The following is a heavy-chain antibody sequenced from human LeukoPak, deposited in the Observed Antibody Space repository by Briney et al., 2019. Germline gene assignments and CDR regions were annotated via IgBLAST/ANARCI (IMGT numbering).Heavy chain of an antibody. Sequence: GGSLRLSCAASGFTFDDYDMSWVRQAPGKGLEWVSGINWNGGSTGYADSVKGEFTISRDNAKNSLYLQMNSLRPEDTALYYCARKYSYGRAGYFDYWRQGTLVTVSS. J-gene: IGHJ4*02. D-gene: IGHD5-18*01. V-gene: IGHV3-20*04. CDR2: INWNGGST. CDR3: ARKYSYGRAGYFDY. CDR1: GFTFDDYD.